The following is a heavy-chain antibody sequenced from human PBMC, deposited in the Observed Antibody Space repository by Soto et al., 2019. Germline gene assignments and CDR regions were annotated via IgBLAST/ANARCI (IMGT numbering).Heavy chain of an antibody. Sequence: ASVKVSCKASGYTFTSYDINWVRQATGQGLEWMGWMNPNSCNTGYAQKFQGRVTMTRNTSISTAYMELSSLRSEDTAVYYCARGYCSSTSCYADHNWFDPWGQGTLVTVSS. CDR2: MNPNSCNT. D-gene: IGHD2-2*01. V-gene: IGHV1-8*01. J-gene: IGHJ5*02. CDR1: GYTFTSYD. CDR3: ARGYCSSTSCYADHNWFDP.